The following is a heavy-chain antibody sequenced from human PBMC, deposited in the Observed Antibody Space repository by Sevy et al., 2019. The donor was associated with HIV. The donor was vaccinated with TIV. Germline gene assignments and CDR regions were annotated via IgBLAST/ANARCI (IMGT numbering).Heavy chain of an antibody. D-gene: IGHD2-15*01. CDR1: GYTFTNYG. J-gene: IGHJ5*02. Sequence: ASVKVSCKASGYTFTNYGITWVRQAPGQGLEWMGWISAYNGNTNYAQKLQGRVTMTTDTSTSTAYMELRSLRSDDTAVYYCATVGLRYYSGASSYQGDWFDPWGQGTLVTVSS. V-gene: IGHV1-18*01. CDR2: ISAYNGNT. CDR3: ATVGLRYYSGASSYQGDWFDP.